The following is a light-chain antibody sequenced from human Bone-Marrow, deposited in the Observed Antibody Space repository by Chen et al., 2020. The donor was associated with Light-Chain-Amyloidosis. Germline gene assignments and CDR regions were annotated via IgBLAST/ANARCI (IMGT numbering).Light chain of an antibody. V-gene: IGLV3-25*03. J-gene: IGLJ2*01. Sequence: SYELTQPPSVSVSPGQTARTTCPGDDLPTKYAYWYQQKPGQAPVRVIHRDTERPSGISERFSGASSGTTATLTISGVQAEDESDYHCQSADSSGTYEVIFGGGTKLTV. CDR1: DLPTKY. CDR3: QSADSSGTYEVI. CDR2: RDT.